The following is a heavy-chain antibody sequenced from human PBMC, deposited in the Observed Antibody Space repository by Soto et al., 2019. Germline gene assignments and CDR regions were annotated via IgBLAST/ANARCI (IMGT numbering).Heavy chain of an antibody. CDR3: AKGASTTVFAFNDY. CDR1: GFTFDDYA. CDR2: ISWNSGNL. J-gene: IGHJ4*02. D-gene: IGHD4-17*01. Sequence: EVQLVESGGGLVQPGRSLRLSCAASGFTFDDYAMHWVRQGPGKGLEWVSSISWNSGNLGYADSVKGRFTISRDNAKNSLYLQINSLSGEDTALYYCAKGASTTVFAFNDYWGQGTVVTVSS. V-gene: IGHV3-9*01.